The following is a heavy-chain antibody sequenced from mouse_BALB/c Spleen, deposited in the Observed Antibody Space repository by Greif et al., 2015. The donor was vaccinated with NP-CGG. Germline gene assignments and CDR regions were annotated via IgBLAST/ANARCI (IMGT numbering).Heavy chain of an antibody. CDR1: GFNIKDYY. CDR3: NEGNYGLYYAMDY. V-gene: IGHV14-4*02. J-gene: IGHJ4*01. D-gene: IGHD1-2*01. CDR2: IDPENGDT. Sequence: VQLQQSGAELVRSGASVKLSCTASGFNIKDYYMHWVKQRPEQGLEWIGWIDPENGDTEYAPKFQGKATMTADTSSNTAYLQLSSLTSEDTAVYYCNEGNYGLYYAMDYWGQGTSVTVSS.